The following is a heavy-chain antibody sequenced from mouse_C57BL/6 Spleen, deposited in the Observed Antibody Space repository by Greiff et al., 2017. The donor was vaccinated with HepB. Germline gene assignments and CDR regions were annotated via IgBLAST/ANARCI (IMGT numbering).Heavy chain of an antibody. D-gene: IGHD1-1*01. Sequence: QVQLQQPGAELVRPGTSVKLSCKASGYTFTSYWMPWVKQRPGQGLEWIGVIDPSDSYTNYNQKFKGKATLTVDTSSSTAYMQLSSLTSEDSAVYYCARRGLRTYYFDYWGQGTTLTVSS. CDR2: IDPSDSYT. CDR1: GYTFTSYW. J-gene: IGHJ2*01. V-gene: IGHV1-59*01. CDR3: ARRGLRTYYFDY.